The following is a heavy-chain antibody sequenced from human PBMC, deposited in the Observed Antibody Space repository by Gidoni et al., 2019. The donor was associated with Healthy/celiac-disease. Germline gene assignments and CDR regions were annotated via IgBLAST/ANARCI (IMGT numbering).Heavy chain of an antibody. CDR2: IYSGGST. CDR3: ARERITKSYYGMDV. D-gene: IGHD3-10*01. J-gene: IGHJ6*02. CDR1: GFTVSSNY. V-gene: IGHV3-66*02. Sequence: EVQLVESGGGLVQPGGSLRVSCVASGFTVSSNYMSWVRQAPGKGLEWVSVIYSGGSTYYADSVKGRFTISRDNSKNTLYLQMNSLRAEDTAVYYCARERITKSYYGMDVWGQGTTVTVSS.